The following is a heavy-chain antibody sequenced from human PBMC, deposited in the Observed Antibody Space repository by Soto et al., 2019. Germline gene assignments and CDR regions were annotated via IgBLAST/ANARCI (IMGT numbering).Heavy chain of an antibody. D-gene: IGHD1-26*01. CDR2: ISYDGSNK. CDR1: GFTFSSYG. J-gene: IGHJ4*02. Sequence: GGSLRLSCAASGFTFSSYGMHWVRQAPGKGLEWVAVISYDGSNKYYADSVKGRFTISRDNSKNTLYLQMNSLRAEDTAVYYCARGRLGANSLDYWGQGTLVTVSS. CDR3: ARGRLGANSLDY. V-gene: IGHV3-33*05.